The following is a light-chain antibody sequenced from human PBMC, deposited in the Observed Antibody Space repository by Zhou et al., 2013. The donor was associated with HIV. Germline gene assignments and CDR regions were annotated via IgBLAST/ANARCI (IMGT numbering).Light chain of an antibody. Sequence: DIQMTQSPSSLSASVGDRVTITCRASQGIGYSLAWYQQKPGKVPKLLIYTASILQSGVPSRFSGMGSGTDFTLTISSLQPEDVATYYCQKCNSAPWTFGQGPRWKSN. J-gene: IGKJ1*01. V-gene: IGKV1-27*01. CDR1: QGIGYS. CDR3: QKCNSAPWT. CDR2: TAS.